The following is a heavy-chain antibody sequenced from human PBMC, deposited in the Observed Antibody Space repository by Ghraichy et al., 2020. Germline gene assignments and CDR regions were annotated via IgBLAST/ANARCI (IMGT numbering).Heavy chain of an antibody. CDR1: GGSFSAYY. Sequence: SETLSLTCAVYGGSFSAYYWTWIRQPPGKGLEWIGEINHSGGTNYNPYLKSRVTISVDTSKNHLSLKMNSVTAADTAVYYCAKWVFAAGTKFHHWGQGTLVTVSS. V-gene: IGHV4-34*01. J-gene: IGHJ1*01. CDR3: AKWVFAAGTKFHH. D-gene: IGHD6-13*01. CDR2: INHSGGT.